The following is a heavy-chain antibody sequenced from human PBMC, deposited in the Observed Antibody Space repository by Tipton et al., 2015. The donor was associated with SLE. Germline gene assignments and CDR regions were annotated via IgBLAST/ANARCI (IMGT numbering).Heavy chain of an antibody. CDR2: IYYSGST. V-gene: IGHV4-39*07. J-gene: IGHJ4*02. Sequence: TLSLTCTVSGGSISSSSYYWGWVRQPPGKGLEWIGSIYYSGSTFYSQSLKSRVTISADTSQNQFSLKLSSVTAADTAVYYCASLSRGPATSFFDYWGQGTLITVSS. D-gene: IGHD3-10*01. CDR1: GGSISSSSYY. CDR3: ASLSRGPATSFFDY.